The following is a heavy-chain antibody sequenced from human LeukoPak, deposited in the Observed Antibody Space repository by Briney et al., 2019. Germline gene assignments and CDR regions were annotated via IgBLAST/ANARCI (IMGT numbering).Heavy chain of an antibody. CDR2: ISGSGGST. CDR3: AKDLITFGGVIPHFDY. V-gene: IGHV3-23*01. Sequence: GGSLRLSCTASGFTVSNNYMSWVRQAPGKGLEWVSAISGSGGSTYYADSVKGRFTISRDNSKNTLYLQMNSLRAEDTAVYYCAKDLITFGGVIPHFDYWGQGTLVTVSS. J-gene: IGHJ4*02. CDR1: GFTVSNNY. D-gene: IGHD3-16*02.